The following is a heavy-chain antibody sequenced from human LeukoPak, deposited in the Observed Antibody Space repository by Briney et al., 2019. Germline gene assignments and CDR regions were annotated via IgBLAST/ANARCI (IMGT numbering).Heavy chain of an antibody. CDR1: GFTFSSYG. J-gene: IGHJ4*02. D-gene: IGHD2-8*01. CDR2: IRYDGSNK. V-gene: IGHV3-30*02. CDR3: AKGGKSGCTNGVCSLGY. Sequence: GGSLRLSCSASGFTFSSYGMHWVRQAPGKGLGWVAFIRYDGSNKYYADSVKGRFTISRDNSKNTLYLQMNSLRAEDTAVYYCAKGGKSGCTNGVCSLGYWGQGTLVTVSS.